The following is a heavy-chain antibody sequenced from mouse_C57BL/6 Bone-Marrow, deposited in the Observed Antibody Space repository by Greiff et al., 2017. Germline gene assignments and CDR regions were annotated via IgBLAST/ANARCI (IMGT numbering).Heavy chain of an antibody. CDR1: GYTFTSYW. D-gene: IGHD2-3*01. J-gene: IGHJ3*01. CDR3: AADGYYGFAY. Sequence: QVQLQQPGAELVMPGASVKLSCKASGYTFTSYWMHWVKQRPGQGLEWIGEFDPSDSYTNYNQKFKGKSTLTVDKSSSTAYMQLSSLTSEDSAVYYCAADGYYGFAYWGQGTLVTVSA. CDR2: FDPSDSYT. V-gene: IGHV1-69*01.